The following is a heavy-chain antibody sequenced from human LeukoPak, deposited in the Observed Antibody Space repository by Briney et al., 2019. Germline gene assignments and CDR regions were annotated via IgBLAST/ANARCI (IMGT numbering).Heavy chain of an antibody. CDR3: ARQEVPAASVRD. Sequence: SETLSLTCTVSGGSISSSSYYWGWIRQPPGKGLEWIGSIYYSGSTYYNPSLNSRATISVATSKNPFSLQLSSVTAADTAVYYCARQEVPAASVRDWGQGTLVTVSS. J-gene: IGHJ4*02. D-gene: IGHD2-2*01. CDR1: GGSISSSSYY. V-gene: IGHV4-39*01. CDR2: IYYSGST.